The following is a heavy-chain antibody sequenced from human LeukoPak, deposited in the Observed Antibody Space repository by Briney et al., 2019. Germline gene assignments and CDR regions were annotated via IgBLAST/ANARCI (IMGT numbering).Heavy chain of an antibody. CDR3: ARGVGYDILTGPLDY. J-gene: IGHJ4*02. CDR1: GFTFDDYA. V-gene: IGHV3-9*01. D-gene: IGHD3-9*01. Sequence: GGSLRLSCAASGFTFDDYAMHWVRQAPGKGLEWVSGISWNSGSIGYADSVKGRFTISRDNSKNTLYLQMNSLRAEDTAVYYSARGVGYDILTGPLDYWGQGTLVTVSS. CDR2: ISWNSGSI.